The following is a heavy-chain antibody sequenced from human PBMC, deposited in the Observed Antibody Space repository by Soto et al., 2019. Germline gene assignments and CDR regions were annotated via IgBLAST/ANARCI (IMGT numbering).Heavy chain of an antibody. CDR3: ARQAYSSWYRLSVAQFDC. Sequence: SETLSLTCTVSGGSISSSSYYWGWIRQPPGKGLEWIGSIYYSGSTYYNPSLKSRVTISVDTSKNQFSLKLSSVTAADTAVYYCARQAYSSWYRLSVAQFDCWGQGTLVTVSS. J-gene: IGHJ4*02. CDR2: IYYSGST. CDR1: GGSISSSSYY. D-gene: IGHD6-13*01. V-gene: IGHV4-39*01.